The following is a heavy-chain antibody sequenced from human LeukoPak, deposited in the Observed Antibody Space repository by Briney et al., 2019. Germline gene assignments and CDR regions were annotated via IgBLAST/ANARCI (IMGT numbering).Heavy chain of an antibody. V-gene: IGHV3-33*01. CDR2: IWYDGSNK. CDR1: VFTFSSYA. CDR3: ARAQVGSGWYNGDY. Sequence: PGGSLRLSRAASVFTFSSYAMHWVRQAPGKGLEWVAVIWYDGSNKYYADSVKGRFTISRDNSKNTLYLQMNSLRAEDTAVYYCARAQVGSGWYNGDYWGQGTLVTVSS. J-gene: IGHJ4*02. D-gene: IGHD6-19*01.